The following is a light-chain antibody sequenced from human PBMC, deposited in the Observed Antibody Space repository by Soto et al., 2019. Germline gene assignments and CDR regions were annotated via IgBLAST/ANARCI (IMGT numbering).Light chain of an antibody. CDR3: QQYDSTPQT. CDR2: GAS. J-gene: IGKJ1*01. CDR1: QSVNSNY. Sequence: EIVLTQSPGTLSLSPGERATLSCRASQSVNSNYLAWYQRKPGQAPRLLIYGASNRATDIAYRFSASGSGTDFTLNITRLEAEDFAVYYCQQYDSTPQTFGQGTKVEVK. V-gene: IGKV3-20*01.